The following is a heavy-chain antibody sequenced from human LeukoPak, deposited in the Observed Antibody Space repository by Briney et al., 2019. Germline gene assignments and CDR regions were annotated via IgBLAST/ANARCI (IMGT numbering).Heavy chain of an antibody. J-gene: IGHJ4*02. D-gene: IGHD6-13*01. CDR2: IYYSGST. Sequence: SETLSLTCTVSGGSISSYYWSWIRQPPGKGLEWIGYIYYSGSTNYNPSLKSRVTISVDTSNNQFSLKLSSVTAADTAVYYCARESRSWYYFDYWGQGTLVTVSS. V-gene: IGHV4-59*01. CDR1: GGSISSYY. CDR3: ARESRSWYYFDY.